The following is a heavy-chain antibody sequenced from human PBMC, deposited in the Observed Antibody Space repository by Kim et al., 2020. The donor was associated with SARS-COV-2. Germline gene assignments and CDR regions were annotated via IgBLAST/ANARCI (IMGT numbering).Heavy chain of an antibody. CDR3: ARRVRGGYWYFDL. J-gene: IGHJ2*01. D-gene: IGHD3-10*01. Sequence: RYSPSFHGQVTISADKSISTAYLLWISLKASDTAMYYCARRVRGGYWYFDLWGRGTLVTVSS. V-gene: IGHV5-51*01.